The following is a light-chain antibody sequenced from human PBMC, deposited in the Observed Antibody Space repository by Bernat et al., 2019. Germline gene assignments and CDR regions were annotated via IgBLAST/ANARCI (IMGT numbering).Light chain of an antibody. CDR3: QQYHVYPPT. CDR2: SAS. J-gene: IGKJ1*01. V-gene: IGKV1-16*02. CDR1: QDISIS. Sequence: DIQMTQSPTLLSASVGDKVTITCRASQDISISLAWFQQKPGRAPKSLIYSASILQSEFPSKFSSGYGTDFSLTISSLHPGDSATYYCQQYHVYPPTFGQGTKVEIK.